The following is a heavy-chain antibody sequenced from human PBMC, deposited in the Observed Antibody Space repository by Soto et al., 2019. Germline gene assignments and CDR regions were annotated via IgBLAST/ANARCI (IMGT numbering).Heavy chain of an antibody. V-gene: IGHV6-1*01. CDR2: TYYRSKWYN. D-gene: IGHD3-10*01. CDR1: GDSVSSNSAA. J-gene: IGHJ4*02. Sequence: SQTLSLTCAISGDSVSSNSAAWHWIRQSPSRGLEWLGRTYYRSKWYNDYAVSVKSRMTINPDTSKNQFSLQLNSVTPEDTAVYYCVQVPRPRVDYLLGSVYWGQGSLVTVSS. CDR3: VQVPRPRVDYLLGSVY.